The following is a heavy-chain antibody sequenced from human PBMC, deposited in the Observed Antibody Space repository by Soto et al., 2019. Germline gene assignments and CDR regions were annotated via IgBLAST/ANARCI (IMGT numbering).Heavy chain of an antibody. D-gene: IGHD1-1*01. CDR2: IYWDDDK. V-gene: IGHV2-5*08. CDR1: GDSISDNYW. Sequence: TLSLTCTVSGDSISDNYWSWIRQSPGKALEWLAFIYWDDDKRYSPSLRSRLTITKDTSKNQVVLTMTHMDPEDTASYFCAHRAGLQGNWDGGYFDYWGLGTLVTVSS. J-gene: IGHJ4*02. CDR3: AHRAGLQGNWDGGYFDY.